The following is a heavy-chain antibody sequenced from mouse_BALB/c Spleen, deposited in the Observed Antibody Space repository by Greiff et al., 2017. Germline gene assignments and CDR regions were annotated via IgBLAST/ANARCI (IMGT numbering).Heavy chain of an antibody. D-gene: IGHD1-1*01. Sequence: QVQLKESGPGLVQPSQSLSITCTVSGFSLTSYGVHWVRQSPGKGLEWLGVIWSGGGTDYNAAFISRLSISKDNSKSQVFLKMNSLQTDDTAMYYCASPYYGSREIHWYFDVWGAGTTVTVSS. V-gene: IGHV2-2*01. J-gene: IGHJ1*01. CDR1: GFSLTSYG. CDR3: ASPYYGSREIHWYFDV. CDR2: IWSGGGT.